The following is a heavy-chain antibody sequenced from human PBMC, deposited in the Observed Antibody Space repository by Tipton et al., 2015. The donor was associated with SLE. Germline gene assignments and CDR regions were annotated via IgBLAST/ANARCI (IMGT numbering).Heavy chain of an antibody. CDR3: ARAQGQQLAPAEYFQH. J-gene: IGHJ1*01. D-gene: IGHD6-13*01. V-gene: IGHV1-2*02. CDR1: GYTFTGYY. CDR2: INPNSGGT. Sequence: QVQLVQSGPEVKKPGASVKVSCKASGYTFTGYYMHWVRQAPGQGLEWMGWINPNSGGTNYAQKFQGRVTMTRDTSISTAYMELSRLRSDDTAVYYCARAQGQQLAPAEYFQHWGQGTLVTVSS.